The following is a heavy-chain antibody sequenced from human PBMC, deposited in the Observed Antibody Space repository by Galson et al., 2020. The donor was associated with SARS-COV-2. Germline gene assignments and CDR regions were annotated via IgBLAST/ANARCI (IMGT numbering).Heavy chain of an antibody. D-gene: IGHD5-18*01. CDR2: ISYDGSNK. CDR3: ARVPEFSRGGYDAFDI. CDR1: GFTFSSYA. Sequence: GGFLRLSCAASGFTFSSYAMHWVRQAPGKGLEWVAVISYDGSNKYYADSVKGRFTISRDNSKNTLYLQMNSLRAEDTAVYYCARVPEFSRGGYDAFDIWGQGTMVTVSS. J-gene: IGHJ3*02. V-gene: IGHV3-30*01.